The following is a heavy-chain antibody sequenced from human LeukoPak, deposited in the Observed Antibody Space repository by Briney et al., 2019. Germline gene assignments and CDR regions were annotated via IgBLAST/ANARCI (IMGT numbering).Heavy chain of an antibody. Sequence: SETLSLTCTVSGGSIRSGDYYWNWIRQPPGKGLEWIGYIYYSGSTYYNPSLKSRLTISVDTSKNQFSLKLSSVTAADTAVYYCTRDRRDGYNYVDLWGQGTLVTVSS. J-gene: IGHJ5*02. V-gene: IGHV4-30-4*02. CDR1: GGSIRSGDYY. D-gene: IGHD5-24*01. CDR2: IYYSGST. CDR3: TRDRRDGYNYVDL.